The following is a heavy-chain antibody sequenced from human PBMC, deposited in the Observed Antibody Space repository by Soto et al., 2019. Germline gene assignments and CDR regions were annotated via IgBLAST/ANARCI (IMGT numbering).Heavy chain of an antibody. D-gene: IGHD2-2*03. CDR3: ANVKVTGYSAFDS. V-gene: IGHV3-23*01. CDR2: FPNRGATT. CDR1: GFTFGSYA. J-gene: IGHJ4*02. Sequence: EVQLLESGGGLVQPGGSLRLSCTASGFTFGSYAMSWVRQAPGKGLEWISGFPNRGATTNYSDSVKGRFTVSRDNSMNTLYLQMNSLRAVDTALYYCANVKVTGYSAFDSWGQGTLVTVSS.